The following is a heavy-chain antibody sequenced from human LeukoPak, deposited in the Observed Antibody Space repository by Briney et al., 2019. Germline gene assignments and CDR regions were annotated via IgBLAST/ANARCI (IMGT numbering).Heavy chain of an antibody. CDR2: IIPILGIA. CDR3: ARDSSGYYYSDY. CDR1: GGTFSSYA. V-gene: IGHV1-69*04. D-gene: IGHD3-22*01. Sequence: SVKVSCKASGGTFSSYAISWVRQAPGQGLEWMGRIIPILGIANYAQKFQGRVTITADKSTSTAYMELSSLRSEDTAVYYCARDSSGYYYSDYWGQETLVTVSS. J-gene: IGHJ4*02.